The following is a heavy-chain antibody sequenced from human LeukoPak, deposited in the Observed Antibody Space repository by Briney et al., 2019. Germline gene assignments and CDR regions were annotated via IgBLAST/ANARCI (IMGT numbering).Heavy chain of an antibody. J-gene: IGHJ6*03. CDR2: ISGSGGST. V-gene: IGHV3-23*01. CDR1: GFTFSSYD. Sequence: GGSLRLSCAVSGFTFSSYDMSWVRQVPGKGLEWVSAISGSGGSTYYADSVKGRFTISRDNSKTTLYLQMNSLRAEDTAVYCCASTTRGGTYYYYMDVWGKGTTATISS. CDR3: ASTTRGGTYYYYMDV. D-gene: IGHD1-1*01.